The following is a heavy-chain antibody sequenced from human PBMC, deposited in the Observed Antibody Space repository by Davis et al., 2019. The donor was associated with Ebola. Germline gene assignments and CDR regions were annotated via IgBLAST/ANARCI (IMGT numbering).Heavy chain of an antibody. J-gene: IGHJ4*02. V-gene: IGHV1-18*01. CDR2: ISAYNDNT. D-gene: IGHD3-10*01. CDR1: GYTFTSYV. CDR3: ARETLLWFRELLGGGGYYFDY. Sequence: ASVKVSCKASGYTFTSYVISWVRQAPGQGLEWMGWISAYNDNTNYAQKLQGRVTMTTDTSTSPAYMELRSLRSDDTAVYYCARETLLWFRELLGGGGYYFDYWGQGTLVTVSS.